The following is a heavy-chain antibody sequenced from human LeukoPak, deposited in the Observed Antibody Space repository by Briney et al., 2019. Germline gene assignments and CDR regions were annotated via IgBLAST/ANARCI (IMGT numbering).Heavy chain of an antibody. V-gene: IGHV3-23*01. J-gene: IGHJ4*02. CDR3: AKTGDSSTYSFDY. D-gene: IGHD3-22*01. CDR2: ITGGGDYT. CDR1: GFTFSSYA. Sequence: GGSLRLSCVASGFTFSSYAMSWVRQAPGKGLEWVSFITGGGDYTYNADSVKGRFTISRDDSKSTLYLQMSSLRAEDTAAYYCAKTGDSSTYSFDYWGQGALVTVSS.